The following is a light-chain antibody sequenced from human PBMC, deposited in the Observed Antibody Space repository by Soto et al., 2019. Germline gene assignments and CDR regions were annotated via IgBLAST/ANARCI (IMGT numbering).Light chain of an antibody. V-gene: IGKV3-11*01. CDR3: QQRKNWPPIT. CDR1: QNVDKF. J-gene: IGKJ5*01. Sequence: ESELIQSTATLSLSPGETATLSCRASQNVDKFLAWYQQRPGQPPRLLIFDSSNRATGVPVRFSGSGSGTVFTLTIGSLEPEDSAVYYCQQRKNWPPITFGQGTRLEIK. CDR2: DSS.